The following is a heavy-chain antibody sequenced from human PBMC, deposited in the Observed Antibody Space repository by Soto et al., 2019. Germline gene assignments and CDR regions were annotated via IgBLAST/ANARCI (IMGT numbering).Heavy chain of an antibody. J-gene: IGHJ5*02. D-gene: IGHD6-6*01. CDR3: ATTARPINWFDP. V-gene: IGHV4-34*01. CDR1: GGSFSGYY. Sequence: PSETLSLTCAVYGGSFSGYYWSWIRQPPGKGLEWIGEINHSGSTNYNPSLKSRVTISVDTSKNQFSLKLSSVTAADTAVYYCATTARPINWFDPWGQGTLVTVSS. CDR2: INHSGST.